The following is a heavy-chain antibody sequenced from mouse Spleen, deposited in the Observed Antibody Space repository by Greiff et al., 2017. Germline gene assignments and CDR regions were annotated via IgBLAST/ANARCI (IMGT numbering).Heavy chain of an antibody. J-gene: IGHJ2*01. Sequence: EVQGVESGGGLVKLGGSLKLSCAASGFTFSSYYMSWVRQTPEKRLEWVATISSGGGSTYYPDSVKGRFTISRDNAKNTLYLQMSSLNSEDTAVYYCAREKRLGGDYFDYWGQGTTLTVSS. CDR1: GFTFSSYY. CDR2: ISSGGGST. CDR3: AREKRLGGDYFDY. V-gene: IGHV5-12-1*01. D-gene: IGHD2-13*01.